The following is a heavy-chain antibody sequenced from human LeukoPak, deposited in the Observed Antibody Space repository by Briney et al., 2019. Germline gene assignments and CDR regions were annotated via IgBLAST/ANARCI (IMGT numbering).Heavy chain of an antibody. Sequence: SQTLSLTCTVSGGSISSGGYYWSWIRQPPGKGLEWIGYIYYSGSTYYNPSLKSRVTISVDTSKNQFSLKLSSVTAADTAVYYCARIRHGDPGVDYWGQGTLVTVSS. CDR1: GGSISSGGYY. V-gene: IGHV4-30-4*08. J-gene: IGHJ4*02. CDR2: IYYSGST. CDR3: ARIRHGDPGVDY. D-gene: IGHD4-17*01.